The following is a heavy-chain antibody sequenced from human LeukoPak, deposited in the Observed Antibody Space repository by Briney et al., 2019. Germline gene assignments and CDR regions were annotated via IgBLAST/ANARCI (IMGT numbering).Heavy chain of an antibody. CDR2: MNPNSGNT. V-gene: IGHV1-8*01. J-gene: IGHJ4*02. D-gene: IGHD3-9*01. CDR3: ASPKGVLRYFDWTLDY. CDR1: GYTFTSYD. Sequence: GASVKVSCKASGYTFTSYDINWVRQATGQGLEWMGWMNPNSGNTGYAQKFQGRVTMTRNTSISTAYMELSSLRSEDTAVYYCASPKGVLRYFDWTLDYWGQGTLVTVSS.